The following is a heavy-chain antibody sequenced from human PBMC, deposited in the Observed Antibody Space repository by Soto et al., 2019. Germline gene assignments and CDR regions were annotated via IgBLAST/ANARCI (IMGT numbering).Heavy chain of an antibody. D-gene: IGHD3-22*01. V-gene: IGHV3-23*01. CDR1: GFTFSSYA. Sequence: GGSLRLSCAASGFTFSSYAMSWVRQAPGKGLEWVSAISGSGGSTYYADSVKGRFTISRDNSKNTLYLQMNSLRAEDTAVYYCAKCEGPGSGYYGANDYWGQGTLVTVSS. CDR2: ISGSGGST. CDR3: AKCEGPGSGYYGANDY. J-gene: IGHJ4*02.